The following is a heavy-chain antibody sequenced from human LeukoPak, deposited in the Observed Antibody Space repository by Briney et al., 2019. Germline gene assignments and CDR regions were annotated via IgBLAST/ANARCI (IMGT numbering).Heavy chain of an antibody. CDR3: AKVSSLHYYYYMDV. Sequence: SVKVSCKASGGTFSSYAISWVRQAPGQGLEWMGGIIPIFSTANYRQKLQGRVTITTDESTSTAYMELGSLRSEDTAVYYCAKVSSLHYYYYMDVCGKGTTVTVSS. CDR2: IIPIFSTA. CDR1: GGTFSSYA. J-gene: IGHJ6*03. V-gene: IGHV1-69*05.